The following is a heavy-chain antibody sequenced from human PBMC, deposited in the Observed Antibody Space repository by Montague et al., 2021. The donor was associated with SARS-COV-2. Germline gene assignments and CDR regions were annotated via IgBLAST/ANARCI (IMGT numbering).Heavy chain of an antibody. J-gene: IGHJ4*02. CDR2: INKGGYGT. Sequence: YRSLSWAASGFTFSDYYMAWVRQAPGKGLEWIADINKGGYGTHYADSLGGRFTISRDNAKNSLYLQMNSLRDEDTAVYFCAREIYTGASYYYWGQGALVTVSS. D-gene: IGHD7-27*01. CDR1: GFTFSDYY. V-gene: IGHV3-11*01. CDR3: AREIYTGASYYY.